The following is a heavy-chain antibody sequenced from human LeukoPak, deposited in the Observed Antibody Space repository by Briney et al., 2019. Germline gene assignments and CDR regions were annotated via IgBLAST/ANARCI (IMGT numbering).Heavy chain of an antibody. CDR3: ARHDRAARGTWYEGKY. D-gene: IGHD6-13*01. CDR2: IHYSEPI. V-gene: IGHV4-39*01. Sequence: SETLSLTCTVSGGSISSGCYYWGWIRQPPGKGLEWIGSIHYSEPIHYNPSLESRVTISVDMSKNQFFLKLTSVTAADTGVYYCARHDRAARGTWYEGKYWGQGTLVTVST. CDR1: GGSISSGCYY. J-gene: IGHJ4*02.